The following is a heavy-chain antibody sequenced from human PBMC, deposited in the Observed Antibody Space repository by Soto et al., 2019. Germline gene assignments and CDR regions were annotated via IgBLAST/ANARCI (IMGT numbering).Heavy chain of an antibody. CDR3: LITIFGVVITQFDY. J-gene: IGHJ4*02. D-gene: IGHD3-3*01. V-gene: IGHV1-69*13. Sequence: SVKVSCKASGGTFSSYAISWVRQAPGQGLEWMGGIIPIFGTANYAQKFQGRVTITADESTSTAYMELSSLRSEDTAVYYCLITIFGVVITQFDYWGQGTLVTVSS. CDR2: IIPIFGTA. CDR1: GGTFSSYA.